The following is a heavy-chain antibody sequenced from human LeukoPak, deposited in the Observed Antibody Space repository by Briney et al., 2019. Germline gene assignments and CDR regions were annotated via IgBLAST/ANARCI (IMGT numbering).Heavy chain of an antibody. V-gene: IGHV4-39*07. CDR3: ARVGSNGFSDYYYGMDV. CDR1: GGSISSSTHY. CDR2: FRYSGST. J-gene: IGHJ6*02. D-gene: IGHD2-8*01. Sequence: SETLSLTCTVSGGSISSSTHYWGWIRQPPGKGLEWIGSFRYSGSTYHNPSLESRITISVDTSKNQFSLKLSSVTAADTAAYYCARVGSNGFSDYYYGMDVWGQGTTVTVSS.